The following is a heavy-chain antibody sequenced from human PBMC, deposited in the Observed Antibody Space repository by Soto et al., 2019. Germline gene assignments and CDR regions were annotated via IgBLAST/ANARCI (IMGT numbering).Heavy chain of an antibody. J-gene: IGHJ4*02. D-gene: IGHD2-15*01. CDR3: ARGPGYCSGGSCYVKFFYY. Sequence: QVQLVQSGAEVKKPGASVKVSCKASGYTFTSYAMHWVRQAPGQRLEWMGWINAGNGNTKYSQKFQGRVTITRDTSASTAYMELSSLRSEATAVYYCARGPGYCSGGSCYVKFFYYWGQGTLVTVTS. V-gene: IGHV1-3*01. CDR1: GYTFTSYA. CDR2: INAGNGNT.